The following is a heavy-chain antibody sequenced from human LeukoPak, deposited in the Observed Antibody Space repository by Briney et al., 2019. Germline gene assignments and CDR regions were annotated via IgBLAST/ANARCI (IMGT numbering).Heavy chain of an antibody. D-gene: IGHD1-7*01. Sequence: GGSLRLSCAASGFTFSSYAMHWVRHAPGKGLEWVAVISYDGSNKYYADSVKGRFTISRDNSKNTLYLQMNSLRAEDTAVYYCAKDHDGYSWNFNVDYWGQGTLVTVSS. CDR3: AKDHDGYSWNFNVDY. CDR2: ISYDGSNK. J-gene: IGHJ4*02. CDR1: GFTFSSYA. V-gene: IGHV3-30-3*01.